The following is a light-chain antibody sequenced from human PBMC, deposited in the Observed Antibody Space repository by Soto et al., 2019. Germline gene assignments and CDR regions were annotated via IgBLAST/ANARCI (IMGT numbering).Light chain of an antibody. CDR3: HQSYSTPT. Sequence: DIQMTQSPSSLSASVGDRITITCRARQRISSYLNWNQQKPGKAPKLLIYAASSLQSGVPSRFSGSGSGTDFTLTISSLQPEDVANYYCHQSYSTPTVGQGTKMEIK. CDR2: AAS. V-gene: IGKV1-39*01. CDR1: QRISSY. J-gene: IGKJ2*01.